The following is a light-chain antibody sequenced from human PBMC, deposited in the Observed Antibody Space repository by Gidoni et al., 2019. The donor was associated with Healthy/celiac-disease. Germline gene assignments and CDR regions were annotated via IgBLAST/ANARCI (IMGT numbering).Light chain of an antibody. J-gene: IGKJ2*01. CDR1: QTVVYSSNNKEY. CDR3: QQYYSTPYT. V-gene: IGKV4-1*01. CDR2: WAS. Sequence: DIVMTPSPDSLAVSLGERATINCKSSQTVVYSSNNKEYLAWYQQKPGQPPKLLIYWASSWESGVSDRFSGGGCRADCTHTISSLQAEDVAVYDGQQYYSTPYTFGQGTKLEIK.